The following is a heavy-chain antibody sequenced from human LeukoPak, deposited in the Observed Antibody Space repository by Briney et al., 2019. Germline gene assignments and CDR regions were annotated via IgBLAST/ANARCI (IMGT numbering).Heavy chain of an antibody. Sequence: GGSLRLSCAASGFTFSSYAMHWVRQAPGKGLEWVAVISYDGSNKYYADSVKGRFTISRDNSKNTLYLQMNSLRAEDTAVYYCARVSGIVANYFDYWGQGTLVTVSS. D-gene: IGHD1-26*01. CDR3: ARVSGIVANYFDY. CDR1: GFTFSSYA. J-gene: IGHJ4*02. V-gene: IGHV3-30*07. CDR2: ISYDGSNK.